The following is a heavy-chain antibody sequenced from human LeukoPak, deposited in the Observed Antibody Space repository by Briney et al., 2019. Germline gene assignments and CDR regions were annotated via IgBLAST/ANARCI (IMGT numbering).Heavy chain of an antibody. Sequence: ASVKVSCKASGGSFSSYAISWVRQAPGQGLEWMGGIIPIFGTANYAQKFQGRVTITTDESTSTAYMELSSLRSEDMAVYYCPTDSLLQYRWGQGTLVTVSP. D-gene: IGHD3-3*01. CDR1: GGSFSSYA. J-gene: IGHJ4*02. CDR3: PTDSLLQYR. V-gene: IGHV1-69*05. CDR2: IIPIFGTA.